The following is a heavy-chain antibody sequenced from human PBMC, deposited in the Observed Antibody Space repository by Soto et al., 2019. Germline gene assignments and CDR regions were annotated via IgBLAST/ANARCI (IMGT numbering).Heavy chain of an antibody. D-gene: IGHD4-4*01. V-gene: IGHV2-5*02. Sequence: QITLKESGPTLVKPTQTLTLTCTFSGFSLSTSGVGVGWIRQPPGKALEWLALIYWDDDKRYSPSLKSRLTITTDTSKNQVVLTMTNMDPVDTATYYCARLYYDYRLAALLDPWGQGTLVTVSS. J-gene: IGHJ5*02. CDR2: IYWDDDK. CDR1: GFSLSTSGVG. CDR3: ARLYYDYRLAALLDP.